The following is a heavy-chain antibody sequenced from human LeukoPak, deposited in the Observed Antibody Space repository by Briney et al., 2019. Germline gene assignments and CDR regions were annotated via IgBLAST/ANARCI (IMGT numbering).Heavy chain of an antibody. D-gene: IGHD4-11*01. V-gene: IGHV4-59*08. Sequence: SETLSLTCTLSGGSISTYYWSWVRQPPGKGLEWIGYIYYTGSTDYNPSLKSRVTMSVDTSKNQFSLKLSSVTAADTAVYYCARRNNYYYYMDVWGKGTTVTISS. CDR2: IYYTGST. J-gene: IGHJ6*03. CDR3: ARRNNYYYYMDV. CDR1: GGSISTYY.